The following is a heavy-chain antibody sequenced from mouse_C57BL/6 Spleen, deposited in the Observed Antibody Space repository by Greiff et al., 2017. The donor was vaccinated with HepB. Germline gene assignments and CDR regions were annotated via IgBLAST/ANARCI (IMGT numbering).Heavy chain of an antibody. J-gene: IGHJ2*01. V-gene: IGHV1-82*01. CDR3: ARQETAQATWGFDY. D-gene: IGHD3-2*02. CDR2: IYPGDGDT. CDR1: GYAFSSSW. Sequence: VQLQQSGPELVKPGASVKISCKASGYAFSSSWMNWVKQRPGKGLEWIGRIYPGDGDTNYNGKFKGKATLTADKSSSTAYMQLSSLTSEDSAVYFCARQETAQATWGFDYWGQGTTLTVSS.